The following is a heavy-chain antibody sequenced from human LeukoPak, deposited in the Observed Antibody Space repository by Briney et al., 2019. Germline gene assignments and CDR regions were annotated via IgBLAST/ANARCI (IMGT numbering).Heavy chain of an antibody. D-gene: IGHD3-22*01. J-gene: IGHJ4*02. Sequence: GGSLRLSCTASGFTFGDFAMSWFRQAPGKGLEWVGFIRSKPYGGTTEYAASVEGRFTISRDDSKSIAYLQMNSLRTEDTAVYSCTRGGLEGDYYDSLRYYFDYWGQGTLVTVSS. CDR1: GFTFGDFA. CDR2: IRSKPYGGTT. V-gene: IGHV3-49*03. CDR3: TRGGLEGDYYDSLRYYFDY.